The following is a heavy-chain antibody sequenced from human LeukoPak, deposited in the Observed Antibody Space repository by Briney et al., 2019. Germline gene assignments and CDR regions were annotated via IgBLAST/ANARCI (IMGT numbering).Heavy chain of an antibody. CDR3: ARVPQHYYDSSGPA. CDR1: GFTFSSYA. J-gene: IGHJ4*02. V-gene: IGHV3-30*04. CDR2: ISYDGSNK. D-gene: IGHD3-22*01. Sequence: SGGSLRLSCAASGFTFSSYAMHWVRQAPGKGLEWVAVISYDGSNKYYADSVKGRFTISRDNSKNTLYLQMNSLRAEDTAVYYCARVPQHYYDSSGPAWGQGTLVTVSS.